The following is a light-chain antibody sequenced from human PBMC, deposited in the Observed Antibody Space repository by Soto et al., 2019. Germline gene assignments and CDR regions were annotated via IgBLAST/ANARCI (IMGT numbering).Light chain of an antibody. J-gene: IGKJ1*01. V-gene: IGKV3-15*01. CDR3: LQYNNWPPWT. CDR2: GAS. Sequence: EIVMTQSPATLAVSPGEGATLSCRASQSVSSNLAWYQQQPGQSPRLLIYGASTRATGIPARFSGSGSGTEFTLTISSLQSEDFAVYYCLQYNNWPPWTFGQGTKVEIK. CDR1: QSVSSN.